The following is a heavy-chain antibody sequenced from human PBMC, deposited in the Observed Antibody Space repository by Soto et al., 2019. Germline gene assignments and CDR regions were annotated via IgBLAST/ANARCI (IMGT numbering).Heavy chain of an antibody. J-gene: IGHJ4*02. V-gene: IGHV1-46*01. Sequence: ASVKVSCKASGYTFTRNYMHWVRQAPGQGFEWMGIINPSGGTASYAPKFQGRVTMTRDTSTRTVYMELNSLRSDDTAVYYCARDQIEGTTLARLDFWGQGTLVTVSS. CDR1: GYTFTRNY. D-gene: IGHD1-26*01. CDR3: ARDQIEGTTLARLDF. CDR2: INPSGGTA.